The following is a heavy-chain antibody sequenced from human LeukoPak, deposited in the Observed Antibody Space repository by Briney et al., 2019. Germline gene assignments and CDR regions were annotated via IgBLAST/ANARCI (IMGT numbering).Heavy chain of an antibody. CDR1: GFTFSSYA. CDR2: ISGSGGST. CDR3: AREGGAHDYSNYDARYYFDY. Sequence: PGGSLRLSCAASGFTFSSYAMSWVRQAPGKGLEWVSAISGSGGSTYYADSVKGRFTISRDNSKNTLYLQMNSLRAEDTAVYYCAREGGAHDYSNYDARYYFDYWGQGTLVTVSS. D-gene: IGHD4-11*01. J-gene: IGHJ4*02. V-gene: IGHV3-23*01.